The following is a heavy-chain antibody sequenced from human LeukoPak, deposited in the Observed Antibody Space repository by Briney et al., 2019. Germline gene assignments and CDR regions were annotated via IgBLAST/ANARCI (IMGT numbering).Heavy chain of an antibody. V-gene: IGHV1-69*13. CDR3: ARGGYYDSSGYRDDAFDI. J-gene: IGHJ3*02. D-gene: IGHD3-22*01. Sequence: SVKVSCKASGGTFSSYAISWVRQAPGQGLEWMGGIIPIFGTANYAQKFQGRVTITADESTSTAYMELSSLRSEDTAVYYCARGGYYDSSGYRDDAFDIWGQGTMVTVSS. CDR1: GGTFSSYA. CDR2: IIPIFGTA.